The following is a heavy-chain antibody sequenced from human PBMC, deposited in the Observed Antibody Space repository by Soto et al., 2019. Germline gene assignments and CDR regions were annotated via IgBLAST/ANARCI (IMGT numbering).Heavy chain of an antibody. J-gene: IGHJ5*02. Sequence: QVQLQQWGAGLLKPSETLSLTCAVYGGSFSGYYWSWIRQPPGKGLEWIGEINHSGSTNYNPSLKSRVTISVDTSKNRFSLKLSSVTAADTAVYYCARAEMTTVTTDWFDPWGQGTLVTVSS. CDR3: ARAEMTTVTTDWFDP. V-gene: IGHV4-34*01. CDR1: GGSFSGYY. D-gene: IGHD4-17*01. CDR2: INHSGST.